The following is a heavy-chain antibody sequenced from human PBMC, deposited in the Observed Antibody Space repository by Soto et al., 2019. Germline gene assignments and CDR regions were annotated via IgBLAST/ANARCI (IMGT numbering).Heavy chain of an antibody. CDR2: ISAYTGNT. D-gene: IGHD2-15*01. Sequence: QVQLVQSGAEVKKPGASVKVSCKASGYTFTSYGISWVRQAPGQGLDWMGWISAYTGNTKYAQDLQGRVTMTTDTSTSTAYMELRSLGSDDTAMYYCARFSGGSYNTYYFYYGMDVWGQGTTVTVSS. V-gene: IGHV1-18*04. CDR3: ARFSGGSYNTYYFYYGMDV. J-gene: IGHJ6*02. CDR1: GYTFTSYG.